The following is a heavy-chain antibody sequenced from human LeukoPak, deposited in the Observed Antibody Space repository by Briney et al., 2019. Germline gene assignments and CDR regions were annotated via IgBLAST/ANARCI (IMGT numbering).Heavy chain of an antibody. V-gene: IGHV3-7*04. Sequence: GGSLRLSCAASGFHISSDWMSWVRQAPGKGLEWVANIKQDGSEKYHVDSVKGRFTISRDNAKNSLYLQMNSLRAEDTAVYYCARVYYDSNASPFDYWGQGTLVTVSS. CDR1: GFHISSDW. D-gene: IGHD3-16*01. CDR2: IKQDGSEK. J-gene: IGHJ4*02. CDR3: ARVYYDSNASPFDY.